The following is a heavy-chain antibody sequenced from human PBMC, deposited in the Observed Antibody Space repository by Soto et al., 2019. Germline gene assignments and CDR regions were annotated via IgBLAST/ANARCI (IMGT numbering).Heavy chain of an antibody. V-gene: IGHV3-23*01. D-gene: IGHD3-10*01. CDR3: AKVNYYGSGSPWGWFDP. Sequence: EVQLLESGGGLVQPGGSLRLSCAASGFTFSSYAMSWVRQAPGKGLEWVSAISGSGGSTYYADSVKGRFTISRDNSKNTLYLQMNSLRAEDTAVYYCAKVNYYGSGSPWGWFDPWGQGTLVTVSS. CDR1: GFTFSSYA. J-gene: IGHJ5*02. CDR2: ISGSGGST.